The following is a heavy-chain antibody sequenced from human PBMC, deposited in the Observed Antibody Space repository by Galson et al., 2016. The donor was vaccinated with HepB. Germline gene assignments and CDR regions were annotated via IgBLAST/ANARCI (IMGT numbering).Heavy chain of an antibody. V-gene: IGHV4-34*01. Sequence: ETLSLTCAVYGESFTDYYWNWIRQPPGKGPEWIGEINHSGSTHYNPSLESRVTISVDTSKNQFSLELKSVTAADTAVYYCARGVIDFWSGYPTRVDFWGQGTLVTVSS. CDR2: INHSGST. CDR1: GESFTDYY. D-gene: IGHD3-3*01. J-gene: IGHJ4*02. CDR3: ARGVIDFWSGYPTRVDF.